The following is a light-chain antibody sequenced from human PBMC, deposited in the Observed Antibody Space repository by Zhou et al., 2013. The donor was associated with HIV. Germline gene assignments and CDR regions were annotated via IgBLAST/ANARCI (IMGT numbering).Light chain of an antibody. V-gene: IGKV1-39*01. J-gene: IGKJ1*01. Sequence: DIQMTQSPSSLSASVGDRVTITCRASQSISSYLNWYQQKPGKAPNLLIYAASSLQSGVPSRFSGSGSGTDFTLTISSLQPEDFATYYCQQSYSTPWTFGQG. CDR2: AAS. CDR1: QSISSY. CDR3: QQSYSTPWT.